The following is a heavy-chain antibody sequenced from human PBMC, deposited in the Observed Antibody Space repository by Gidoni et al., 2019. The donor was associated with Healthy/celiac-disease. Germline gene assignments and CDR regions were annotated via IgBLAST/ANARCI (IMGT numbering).Heavy chain of an antibody. Sequence: EVQLVESGGGLVKPGGFLRLSCAASGFTFSSYSMNWVRQAPGKGLEWVSSISSSSSYIYYADSVKGRFTISRDNAKNSLYLQMNSLRAEDTAVYYCARDLKPRIAVAGDAFDIWGQGTMVTVSS. CDR3: ARDLKPRIAVAGDAFDI. J-gene: IGHJ3*02. D-gene: IGHD6-19*01. V-gene: IGHV3-21*01. CDR1: GFTFSSYS. CDR2: ISSSSSYI.